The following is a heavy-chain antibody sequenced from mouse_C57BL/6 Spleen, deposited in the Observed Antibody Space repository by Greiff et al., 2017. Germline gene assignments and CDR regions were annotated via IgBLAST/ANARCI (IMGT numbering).Heavy chain of an antibody. CDR1: GYTFTSYW. J-gene: IGHJ3*01. CDR2: IHPNSGST. Sequence: QVHVKQPGAELVKPGASVKLSCKASGYTFTSYWMHWVKQRPGQGLEWIGMIHPNSGSTNYNEKFKSKATLTVDKSSSTAYMQLSSLTSEDSAVYYCAKLGPFAYWGQGTLVTVSA. D-gene: IGHD4-1*01. CDR3: AKLGPFAY. V-gene: IGHV1-64*01.